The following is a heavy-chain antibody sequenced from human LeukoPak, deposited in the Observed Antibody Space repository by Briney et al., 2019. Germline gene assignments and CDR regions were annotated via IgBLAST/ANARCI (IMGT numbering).Heavy chain of an antibody. CDR3: ARRNPYGSPAFDI. Sequence: GESLKISCKGSGYRFTSYWIGWVRPMPGKGLEWMGIIYPGDSDTRYSPSFQGQVPISADKSNSTAFLQRNRLKALGTGWFFCARRNPYGSPAFDIWGQGTMVTVSS. D-gene: IGHD1-14*01. CDR2: IYPGDSDT. CDR1: GYRFTSYW. J-gene: IGHJ3*02. V-gene: IGHV5-51*01.